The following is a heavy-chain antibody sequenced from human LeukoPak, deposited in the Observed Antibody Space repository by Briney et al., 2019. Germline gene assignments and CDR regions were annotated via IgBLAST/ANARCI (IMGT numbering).Heavy chain of an antibody. CDR2: IIPIFGTA. Sequence: ASVKVSCKASGGTFSSYAISWVRQAPGQGLEWMGGIIPIFGTANYAQKFQGRVTMTRDTSTSTVYMELSSLRSEDTAVYYCARDSDRSFDYWGQGTLVTVSS. D-gene: IGHD3-10*01. CDR3: ARDSDRSFDY. CDR1: GGTFSSYA. J-gene: IGHJ4*02. V-gene: IGHV1-69*05.